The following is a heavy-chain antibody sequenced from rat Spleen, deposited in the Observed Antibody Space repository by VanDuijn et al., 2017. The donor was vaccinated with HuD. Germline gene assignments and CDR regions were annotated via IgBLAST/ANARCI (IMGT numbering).Heavy chain of an antibody. CDR3: ATVTVVTYYFDY. CDR1: GFTFSNYG. V-gene: IGHV5S13*01. D-gene: IGHD1-1*01. Sequence: EVQLVESGGGLVQPGKSLKLSCAASGFTFSNYGMAWVRQTPTKGLEWVASISTGGGSIFYRDSVKGRFTISRDNAKSTLYLQMNSLRSEDTATYYCATVTVVTYYFDYWGQGVMVTVSS. J-gene: IGHJ2*01. CDR2: ISTGGGSI.